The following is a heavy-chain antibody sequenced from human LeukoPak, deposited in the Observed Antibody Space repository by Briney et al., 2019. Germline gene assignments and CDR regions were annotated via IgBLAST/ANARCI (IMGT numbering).Heavy chain of an antibody. CDR1: GGTFSSYG. Sequence: ASVKVSCKASGGTFSSYGISWVRQAPGQGLEWMGWISAYNGNTNYAQKLQGRVTMTTDTSTSTAYMELRSLRSDDTAVYYCARTARASYYDILTGPRTSYYFDYWGQGTLVTVSS. CDR2: ISAYNGNT. J-gene: IGHJ4*02. CDR3: ARTARASYYDILTGPRTSYYFDY. D-gene: IGHD3-9*01. V-gene: IGHV1-18*01.